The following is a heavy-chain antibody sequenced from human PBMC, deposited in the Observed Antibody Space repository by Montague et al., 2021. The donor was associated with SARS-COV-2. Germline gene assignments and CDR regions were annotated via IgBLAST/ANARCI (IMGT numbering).Heavy chain of an antibody. Sequence: CAISGDSVSSNRATWNWLRQSPSTALDFLGRTYYRSKWYNDYAVSVRGRVTINPDTSKNQFSLQLNSVTPEDTAIYYCTSGREGNYNVMDVWGQGTTVTVSS. D-gene: IGHD1-1*01. CDR2: TYYRSKWYN. CDR1: GDSVSSNRAT. J-gene: IGHJ6*02. CDR3: TSGREGNYNVMDV. V-gene: IGHV6-1*01.